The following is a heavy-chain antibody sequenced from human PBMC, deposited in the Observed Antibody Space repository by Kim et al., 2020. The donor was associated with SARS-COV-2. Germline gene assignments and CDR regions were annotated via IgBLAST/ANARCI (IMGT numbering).Heavy chain of an antibody. D-gene: IGHD2-21*02. CDR3: AREAGDGGEGFDY. Sequence: GGSLRLSCAASGFTFSSYAMHWVRQAPGKGLEWVAVISYDGSNKYYADSVKGRFTISRDNSKNTLYLQMNSLRAEDTAVYYCAREAGDGGEGFDYWGQGTLVTVSS. J-gene: IGHJ4*02. CDR2: ISYDGSNK. CDR1: GFTFSSYA. V-gene: IGHV3-30*04.